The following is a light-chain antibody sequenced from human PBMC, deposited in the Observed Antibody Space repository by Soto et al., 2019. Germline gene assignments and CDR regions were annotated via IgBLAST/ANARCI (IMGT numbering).Light chain of an antibody. CDR2: SDN. CDR3: AAWDDSLSGGV. Sequence: QSVLTQPPSASGTPGQRVTISCSGSSSNIGSHYVFWYQQLPGTAPKLIIYSDNQRPSGVPDRFSGSKSGTSASLAISGLRSEDEADYYCAAWDDSLSGGVFGGGTKLTVL. J-gene: IGLJ3*02. CDR1: SSNIGSHY. V-gene: IGLV1-47*02.